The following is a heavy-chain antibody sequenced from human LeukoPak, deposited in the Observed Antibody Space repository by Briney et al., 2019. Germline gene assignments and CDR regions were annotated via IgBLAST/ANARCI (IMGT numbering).Heavy chain of an antibody. Sequence: SETLSLTCAVYGGSFSGYYWSWIRQPPGKGLEWIGEINHSGSTNYNPSLKSRVTISVGTSKNQFSLKLSSVTAADTAVYYCARSGYSSSWYVRGWFDPWGQGTLVTVSS. CDR3: ARSGYSSSWYVRGWFDP. J-gene: IGHJ5*02. V-gene: IGHV4-34*01. D-gene: IGHD6-13*01. CDR2: INHSGST. CDR1: GGSFSGYY.